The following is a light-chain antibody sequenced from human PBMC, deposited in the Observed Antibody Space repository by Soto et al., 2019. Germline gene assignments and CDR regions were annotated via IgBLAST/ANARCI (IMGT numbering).Light chain of an antibody. CDR3: SSYTGSSVV. V-gene: IGLV2-14*03. Sequence: QSALTQPASVSGSPGQSIAISCTGTSSDVGAYNYVSWYQHHPGKAPKLMIYDVSNRPSGISNRFSGSKFDNTASLTISGLQAEDEADYYCSSYTGSSVVFGGGTKVTVL. J-gene: IGLJ3*02. CDR2: DVS. CDR1: SSDVGAYNY.